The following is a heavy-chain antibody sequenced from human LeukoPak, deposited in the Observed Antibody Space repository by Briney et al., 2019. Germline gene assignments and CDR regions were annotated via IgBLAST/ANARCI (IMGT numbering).Heavy chain of an antibody. D-gene: IGHD3-3*01. CDR1: GFTFSSYS. CDR2: ISSSSSYI. Sequence: GGSLRLSCAASGFTFSSYSMNWVRQAPGKGLEWVSSISSSSSYIYYADSVKGRFTISRDNAKNSLYLQMNSLRAEDTAVYYCARDTDDFWSGYYYYYYYMDVWGKGTTVTVS. V-gene: IGHV3-21*01. CDR3: ARDTDDFWSGYYYYYYYMDV. J-gene: IGHJ6*03.